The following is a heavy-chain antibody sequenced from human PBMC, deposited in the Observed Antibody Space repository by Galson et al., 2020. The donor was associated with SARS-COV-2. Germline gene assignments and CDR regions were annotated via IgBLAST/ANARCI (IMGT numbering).Heavy chain of an antibody. D-gene: IGHD3-10*01. V-gene: IGHV4-38-2*02. CDR1: GYSISSGYY. CDR2: IKHSGST. J-gene: IGHJ4*02. Sequence: SETLSLTCTVSGYSISSGYYWGWIRQPPGKGLEWIGSIKHSGSTYYNPSLKSRVTISVDTSKNQFSLKLSSVTAADTAVYYCARLRGGITMVRGVPYYFDYWGQGTLVTVSS. CDR3: ARLRGGITMVRGVPYYFDY.